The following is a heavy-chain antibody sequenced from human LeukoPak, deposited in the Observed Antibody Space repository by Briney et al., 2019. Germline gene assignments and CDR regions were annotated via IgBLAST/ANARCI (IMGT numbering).Heavy chain of an antibody. Sequence: GGSLRLSCAASGFTFSSYSMNWVRQAPGKGLEWVSYISSSSSTIYYADSVKGRFTISRDNSKDTLYLQMNSLRAEDTAVYYCAGTDTAMVNYYYYYGMDVWGQGTTVTVSS. CDR3: AGTDTAMVNYYYYYGMDV. CDR2: ISSSSSTI. V-gene: IGHV3-48*04. CDR1: GFTFSSYS. D-gene: IGHD5-18*01. J-gene: IGHJ6*02.